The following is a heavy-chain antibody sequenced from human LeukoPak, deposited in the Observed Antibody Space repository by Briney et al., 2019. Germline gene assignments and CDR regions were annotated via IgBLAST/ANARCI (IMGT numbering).Heavy chain of an antibody. Sequence: SETPCLTCTVSGGSLSSYYWSWIRQPAGRGLEWIGRIQTSGRTNYNPSLKSRVTMSVDTSKNKFSLKVNSVTAADTAVYYCARVGSGWSFDYWGQGTLVTLFS. CDR3: ARVGSGWSFDY. V-gene: IGHV4-4*07. CDR2: IQTSGRT. D-gene: IGHD6-19*01. CDR1: GGSLSSYY. J-gene: IGHJ4*02.